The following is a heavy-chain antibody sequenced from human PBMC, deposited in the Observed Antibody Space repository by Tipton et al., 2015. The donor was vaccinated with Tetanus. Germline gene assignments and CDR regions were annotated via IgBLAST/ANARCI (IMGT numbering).Heavy chain of an antibody. Sequence: TLSLTCTVSGDSVSGYYWTWIRQPPGKGLEWIGYIYRTGSTKYNSSLRDRVTIALDTSKNQFSLKLNSVTAADTAVYYCVRGRGLGAYSFGFEHWGQGALVTVSS. CDR2: IYRTGST. J-gene: IGHJ4*02. CDR3: VRGRGLGAYSFGFEH. V-gene: IGHV4-59*02. CDR1: GDSVSGYY. D-gene: IGHD5-12*01.